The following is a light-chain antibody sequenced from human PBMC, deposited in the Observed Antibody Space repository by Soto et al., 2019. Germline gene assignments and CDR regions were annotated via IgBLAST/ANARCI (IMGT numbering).Light chain of an antibody. J-gene: IGLJ2*01. V-gene: IGLV1-44*01. CDR3: AAFDDSAFGVV. Sequence: QSVLTQPPSASGAPGQRVTISCSGSSSNIGSHIVNWYQQVPGTAPKLLIYTNNQRPSGVPDRFSGSKSGTSASLAIIGLQSEDEADYYCAAFDDSAFGVVFGGGTKLTVL. CDR1: SSNIGSHI. CDR2: TNN.